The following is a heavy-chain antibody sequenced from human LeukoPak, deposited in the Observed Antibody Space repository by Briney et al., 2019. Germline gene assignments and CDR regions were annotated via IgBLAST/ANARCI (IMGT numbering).Heavy chain of an antibody. D-gene: IGHD5-18*01. Sequence: GGSLRLSCAASGFTFSSYGMHWVRQAPGKGLEWVAVISYDGSNKYYADSVKGRFTISRDNSKNTLYLQMNSLRAEDTAVYYCAKLAAMVTPDYWGQGTLVTVSS. CDR1: GFTFSSYG. CDR2: ISYDGSNK. CDR3: AKLAAMVTPDY. J-gene: IGHJ4*02. V-gene: IGHV3-30*18.